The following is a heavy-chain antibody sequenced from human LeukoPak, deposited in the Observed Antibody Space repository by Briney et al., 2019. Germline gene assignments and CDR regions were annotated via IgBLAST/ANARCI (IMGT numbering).Heavy chain of an antibody. CDR3: AGASGSYSGTFDI. CDR1: GFTFSAYS. J-gene: IGHJ3*02. V-gene: IGHV3-23*01. CDR2: IDGSGRTI. Sequence: PGGSLRLSCAASGFTFSAYSMSWVRQAPGKGLEWVSTIDGSGRTIYYADSVKGRFTISRDNSKNTLYLQMNSLRAEDTAVYYCAGASGSYSGTFDIWGQGTMVTVSS. D-gene: IGHD1-26*01.